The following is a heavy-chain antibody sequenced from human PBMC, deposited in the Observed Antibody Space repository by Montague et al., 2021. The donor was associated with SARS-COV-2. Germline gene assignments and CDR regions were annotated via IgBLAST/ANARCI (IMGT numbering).Heavy chain of an antibody. V-gene: IGHV4-34*01. J-gene: IGHJ4*02. Sequence: SETLSLTCAVYGGSFSGYYWSWIRQPPGKGLEWIGEINHRGSTNYNPSLKSRVTISVDTSKNQFSLKLSSVTAADTAVYYCAREVGRGYSGYEGEYWGQGTLVTVSS. CDR2: INHRGST. D-gene: IGHD5-12*01. CDR3: AREVGRGYSGYEGEY. CDR1: GGSFSGYY.